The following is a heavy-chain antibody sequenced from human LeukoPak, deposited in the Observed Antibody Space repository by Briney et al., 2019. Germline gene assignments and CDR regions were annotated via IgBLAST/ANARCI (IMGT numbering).Heavy chain of an antibody. J-gene: IGHJ6*03. V-gene: IGHV4-39*07. CDR1: GASISSSTYL. D-gene: IGHD2-2*01. CDR2: IYYGGST. Sequence: TSETLSLTCTVSGASISSSTYLWGWIRQPPGKGLEWIGSIYYGGSTKYNPSLKSRVTISVDTSKNQFSLKLSSVTAADTAVYYCARAIVVVPAGGYYYYMDVWGKGTTVTVSS. CDR3: ARAIVVVPAGGYYYYMDV.